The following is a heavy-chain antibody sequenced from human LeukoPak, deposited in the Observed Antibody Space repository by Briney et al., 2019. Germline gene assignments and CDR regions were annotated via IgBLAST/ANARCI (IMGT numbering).Heavy chain of an antibody. CDR1: GFTFGSYG. D-gene: IGHD4-17*01. V-gene: IGHV3-30*02. CDR3: AKDLTTVTTQGDY. J-gene: IGHJ4*02. Sequence: PGGSLRLSCEASGFTFGSYGLHWVHQAPGKGLQWVAFIRYDGSDKYYADSVKGRFTISRDNSKNTLYLQMNSLRTEDTAVYYCAKDLTTVTTQGDYWGQGTLVTVSS. CDR2: IRYDGSDK.